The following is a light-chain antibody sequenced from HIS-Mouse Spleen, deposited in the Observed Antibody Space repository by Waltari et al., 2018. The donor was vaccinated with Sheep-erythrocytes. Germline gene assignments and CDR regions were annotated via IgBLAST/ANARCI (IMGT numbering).Light chain of an antibody. CDR1: SRDVGGYTY. J-gene: IGLJ2*01. CDR3: SSYTSSSTPVV. Sequence: QSALTQPASVSGSPGQSITISCTATSRDVGGYTYVSWSHQHPGKAPKLIIYEVSNRPSGVSNRFSGSKSGNTASLTISGLQAEDEADYYCSSYTSSSTPVVFGGGTKLTVL. V-gene: IGLV2-14*01. CDR2: EVS.